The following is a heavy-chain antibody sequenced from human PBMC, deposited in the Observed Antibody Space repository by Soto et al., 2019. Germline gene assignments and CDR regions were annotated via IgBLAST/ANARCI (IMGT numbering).Heavy chain of an antibody. D-gene: IGHD3-16*02. CDR2: IYYSGST. Sequence: SETLSLTCTVSGGSISSSSYYWGWIRQPPGKGLEWIGSIYYSGSTYYNPSLKSRVTISVDTSKNQFSLKLGSVTAADTAVYYCARLILPPMITFGGVIVTDALDIWGQGTMVTVSS. CDR3: ARLILPPMITFGGVIVTDALDI. CDR1: GGSISSSSYY. V-gene: IGHV4-39*01. J-gene: IGHJ3*02.